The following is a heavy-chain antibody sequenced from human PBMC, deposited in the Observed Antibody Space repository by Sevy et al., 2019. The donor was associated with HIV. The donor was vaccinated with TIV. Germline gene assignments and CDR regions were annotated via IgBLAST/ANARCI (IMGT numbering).Heavy chain of an antibody. J-gene: IGHJ3*02. V-gene: IGHV3-49*03. CDR2: IRSKAYGGTT. CDR1: GFTFGDYA. D-gene: IGHD3-3*01. Sequence: GGSLRLSCTASGFTFGDYAMSWFRQAPGKGLEWVGFIRSKAYGGTTEYAASVKGRFTISRDDSKSIAYLQMNSLKTEDTAVYFCTRQNVLRFLGWFSRGGFDIWGQGTMVTVSS. CDR3: TRQNVLRFLGWFSRGGFDI.